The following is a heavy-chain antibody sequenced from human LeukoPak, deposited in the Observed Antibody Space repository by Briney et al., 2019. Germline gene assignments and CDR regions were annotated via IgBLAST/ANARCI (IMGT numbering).Heavy chain of an antibody. CDR2: INHSGST. CDR1: GGSFSGYY. V-gene: IGHV4-34*01. J-gene: IGHJ3*02. Sequence: PWETLSLTCAVYGGSFSGYYWSWIRQPPGKGLEWIGEINHSGSTNYNPSLKSRVTISVDTSKNQFSLKLSSVTAADTAVYYCAGQMTTVTPSDAFDIWGQGTMVTVSS. D-gene: IGHD4-17*01. CDR3: AGQMTTVTPSDAFDI.